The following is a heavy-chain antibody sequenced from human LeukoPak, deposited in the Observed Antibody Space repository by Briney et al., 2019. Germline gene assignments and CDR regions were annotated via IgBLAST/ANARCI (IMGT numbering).Heavy chain of an antibody. CDR1: GFTFSSYA. D-gene: IGHD2-15*01. CDR3: AKDGGGWYYFDY. CDR2: ISRSGNSP. Sequence: GGCLRLSCAASGFTFSSYAMSWVRQAPGKGLEWVSSISRSGNSPWYADSVKGRFTISRDNSKNTLYLQMNSLRAEDTAVYYCAKDGGGWYYFDYWGQGTLVIVSS. V-gene: IGHV3-23*01. J-gene: IGHJ4*02.